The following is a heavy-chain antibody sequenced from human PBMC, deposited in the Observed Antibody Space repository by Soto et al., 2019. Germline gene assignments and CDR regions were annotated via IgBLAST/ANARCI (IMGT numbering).Heavy chain of an antibody. D-gene: IGHD6-6*01. V-gene: IGHV3-23*01. CDR2: ISGSGGST. J-gene: IGHJ4*02. CDR3: AKGQEYSSATFDY. CDR1: GFTFSSYA. Sequence: PGGSLRLSCAASGFTFSSYAMIWVRQAPGKGLEWVSAISGSGGSTYYADSVKGRFTISRDNSKNTLYLQMNSLRAEDTAVYYCAKGQEYSSATFDYWGQGTLVTVSS.